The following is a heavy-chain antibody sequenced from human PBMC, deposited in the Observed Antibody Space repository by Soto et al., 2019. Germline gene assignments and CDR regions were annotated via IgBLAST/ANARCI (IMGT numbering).Heavy chain of an antibody. CDR3: ARGDSTGSPTGWFDP. CDR2: ISNYNGDT. Sequence: ASVKVSCKASGYTFTRYSINWVRQAPGQGLEWVGWISNYNGDTKYAQKFQGRVTLTTDTSTTTTYMDLRSLTSDDAAVYFCARGDSTGSPTGWFDPWGQGTLVTVSS. J-gene: IGHJ5*02. CDR1: GYTFTRYS. D-gene: IGHD6-19*01. V-gene: IGHV1-18*04.